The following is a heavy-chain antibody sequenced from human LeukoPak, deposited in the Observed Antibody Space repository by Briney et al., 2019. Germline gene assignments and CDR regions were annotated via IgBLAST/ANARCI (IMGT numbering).Heavy chain of an antibody. CDR3: ARADCGGDCYEASGYFDY. Sequence: GGSLGLSCAASGFTFSDYYMSWIRQAPGKGLGWVSYISSSSSYTNYADSVKGRFTISRDNAKNSLYLQMNSLRAEDTAVYYCARADCGGDCYEASGYFDYWGQGTLVTVSS. CDR1: GFTFSDYY. D-gene: IGHD2-21*02. J-gene: IGHJ4*02. CDR2: ISSSSSYT. V-gene: IGHV3-11*06.